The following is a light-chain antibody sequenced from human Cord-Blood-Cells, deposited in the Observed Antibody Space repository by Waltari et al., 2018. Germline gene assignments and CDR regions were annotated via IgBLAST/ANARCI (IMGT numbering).Light chain of an antibody. V-gene: IGKV1-5*01. CDR3: QQYNSYSS. Sequence: DIQMTQSPPTLSASVGDRVTITCRASQSISSWLAGYQQKPGKAPKLLIYDASSLESGVPSRFSGSGSGTEFTLPISSLQPDDFATYYCQQYNSYSSLGQWTKLEIK. CDR1: QSISSW. CDR2: DAS. J-gene: IGKJ2*01.